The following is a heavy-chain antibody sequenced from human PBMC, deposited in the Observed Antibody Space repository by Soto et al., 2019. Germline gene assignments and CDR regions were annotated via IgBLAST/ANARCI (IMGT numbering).Heavy chain of an antibody. D-gene: IGHD2-21*01. CDR1: GFTFSSYG. V-gene: IGHV3-30*18. CDR3: AKVSDFNWFDH. CDR2: ISYDGSNK. Sequence: GGSLRLSCAASGFTFSSYGMHWVRQAPGKGLEWVAVISYDGSNKYYADSVKGRFTISRDNSKNTLYLQMNSLRAEDTAVYYCAKVSDFNWFDHWGQGTLVTYPQ. J-gene: IGHJ5*02.